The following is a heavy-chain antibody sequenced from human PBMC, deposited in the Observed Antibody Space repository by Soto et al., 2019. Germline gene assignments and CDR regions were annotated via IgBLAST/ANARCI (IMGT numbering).Heavy chain of an antibody. CDR2: ISSETSYT. CDR1: GFSFRDYY. J-gene: IGHJ4*02. Sequence: VGSLRLSCAASGFSFRDYYMTWIRQAPGKGLEWVSYISSETSYTNYADSVRGRFTFSRDNAKNSLYLQMNSLRTEDTAVYYCARQVPGDLTAFDYWGQGTLVTVSS. D-gene: IGHD3-16*01. V-gene: IGHV3-11*06. CDR3: ARQVPGDLTAFDY.